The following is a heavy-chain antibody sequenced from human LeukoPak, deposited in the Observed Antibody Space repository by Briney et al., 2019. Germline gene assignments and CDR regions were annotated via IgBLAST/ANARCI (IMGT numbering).Heavy chain of an antibody. CDR3: AKDLGYCSGGSCPPSHY. CDR1: GFTFSSYA. Sequence: TGGSLRLSCAASGFTFSSYAMSWVRQAPGKGLEWVSAISGSGGSTYYADSVKGRFTISRDNSKNTLYLQMNSLRAEDTAVYYCAKDLGYCSGGSCPPSHYWGQGTLGTVSS. V-gene: IGHV3-23*01. CDR2: ISGSGGST. J-gene: IGHJ4*02. D-gene: IGHD2-15*01.